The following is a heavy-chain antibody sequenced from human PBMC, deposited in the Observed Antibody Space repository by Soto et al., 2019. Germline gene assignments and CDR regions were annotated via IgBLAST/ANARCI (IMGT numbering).Heavy chain of an antibody. Sequence: ASVKVSCKASGYTFTSYGISWLRQSPGQGLEWMGWISAYNGNTNYAQKLQGRVTMTTDTSTSTAYMELRSLRSDDTAVYYCARGISSPLAEDAFDIWGQGTMVTVSS. CDR1: GYTFTSYG. CDR2: ISAYNGNT. D-gene: IGHD3-3*02. V-gene: IGHV1-18*04. J-gene: IGHJ3*02. CDR3: ARGISSPLAEDAFDI.